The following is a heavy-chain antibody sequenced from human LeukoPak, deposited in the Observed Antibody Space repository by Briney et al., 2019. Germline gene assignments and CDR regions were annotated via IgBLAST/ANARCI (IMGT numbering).Heavy chain of an antibody. CDR2: ISGDGGST. CDR1: GFTFDDYA. V-gene: IGHV3-43*02. D-gene: IGHD3-10*01. J-gene: IGHJ4*02. CDR3: AKDSEPITMVRGVTPYFDY. Sequence: PGGSLRLSCAASGFTFDDYAMHWVRQAPGKGLEWVSLISGDGGSTYYADSVKGRFTISRDNSKNSLYLQMNSLRTEDTALYYCAKDSEPITMVRGVTPYFDYWGQGTLVTVSS.